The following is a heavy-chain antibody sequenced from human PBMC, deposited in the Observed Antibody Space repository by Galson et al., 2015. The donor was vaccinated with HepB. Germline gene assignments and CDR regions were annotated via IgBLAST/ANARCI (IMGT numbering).Heavy chain of an antibody. V-gene: IGHV3-23*01. CDR3: TKGGGWYTGFDS. CDR2: ISGDTYGT. D-gene: IGHD6-19*01. Sequence: SLRLSCAGSGFIFSNYALSWVRQAPGKGLQWVSGISGDTYGTYYADSVKGRSTISRDNSNSRLWLQMPRVTADDTATFYCTKGGGWYTGFDSWGQGALVTVSS. J-gene: IGHJ4*02. CDR1: GFIFSNYA.